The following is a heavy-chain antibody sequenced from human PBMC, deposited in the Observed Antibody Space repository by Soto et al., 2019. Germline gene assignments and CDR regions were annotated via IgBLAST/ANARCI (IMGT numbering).Heavy chain of an antibody. D-gene: IGHD3-9*01. CDR2: ISSSGNNI. CDR3: ARLIGFSPDY. J-gene: IGHJ4*02. Sequence: GGSLRLSCVASGFSSSSYEMNWVRQAPGKGLEWISYISSSGNNIYYADSVKGRFTISRANAKNSLYLQMNSLRAEDTAVYYCARLIGFSPDYWGQGTLVTVSS. CDR1: GFSSSSYE. V-gene: IGHV3-48*03.